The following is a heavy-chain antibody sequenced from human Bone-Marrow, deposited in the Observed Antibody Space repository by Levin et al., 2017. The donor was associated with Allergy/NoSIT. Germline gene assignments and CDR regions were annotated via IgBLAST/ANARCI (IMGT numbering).Heavy chain of an antibody. CDR1: GGTFSSYA. V-gene: IGHV1-69*06. Sequence: SVKVSCKASGGTFSSYAISWVRQAPGQGLEWMGGIIPIFGTANYAQKFQGRVTITADKSTSTAYMELSSLRSEDTAVYYCARGGYSYGTAFGYWGQGTLVTVSS. CDR2: IIPIFGTA. CDR3: ARGGYSYGTAFGY. J-gene: IGHJ4*02. D-gene: IGHD5-18*01.